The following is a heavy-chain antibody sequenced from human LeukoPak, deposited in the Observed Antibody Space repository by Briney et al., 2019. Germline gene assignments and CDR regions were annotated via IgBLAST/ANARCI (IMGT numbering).Heavy chain of an antibody. Sequence: ASVKVSCKASGYTFTGYYMHWVRRAPGQGLEWMGWINPNGGGTNYAQKFQGRVTMTRDTSISTAYMELSRLRSDDTAVYYCARGTTVTTHYYYYYMDVWGKGTTVTVSS. CDR1: GYTFTGYY. CDR3: ARGTTVTTHYYYYYMDV. J-gene: IGHJ6*03. CDR2: INPNGGGT. V-gene: IGHV1-2*02. D-gene: IGHD4-11*01.